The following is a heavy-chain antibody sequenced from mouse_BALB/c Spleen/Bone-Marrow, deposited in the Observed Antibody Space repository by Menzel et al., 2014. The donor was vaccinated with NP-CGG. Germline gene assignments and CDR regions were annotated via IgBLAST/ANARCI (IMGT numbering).Heavy chain of an antibody. CDR3: ARCEYYAMDY. CDR1: GFNIKDTY. V-gene: IGHV14-3*02. Sequence: EVKLVESGAELVKPGASVKLSCTASGFNIKDTYMHWVKQRPEQGLEWIGRIDPANGNTKYDPKFQGKATITADTSSNTASLQLSSVTSEDTAVYYCARCEYYAMDYWGQGTSVTVSS. CDR2: IDPANGNT. J-gene: IGHJ4*01.